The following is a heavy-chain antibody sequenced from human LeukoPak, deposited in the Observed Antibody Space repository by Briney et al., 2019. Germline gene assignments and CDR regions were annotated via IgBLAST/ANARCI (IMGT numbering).Heavy chain of an antibody. V-gene: IGHV3-7*01. CDR1: GFTFSQYW. CDR2: IKGDGSEK. J-gene: IGHJ5*02. D-gene: IGHD3-10*01. CDR3: ARDYVSGSFGP. Sequence: GGSLRLSCAASGFTFSQYWMSWVRQAPGKGLEWVANIKGDGSEKYSVDSVKGRFTISRDNAKNTVYLQMNGLRAEDTAVYYCARDYVSGSFGPWGQGTLVTVSS.